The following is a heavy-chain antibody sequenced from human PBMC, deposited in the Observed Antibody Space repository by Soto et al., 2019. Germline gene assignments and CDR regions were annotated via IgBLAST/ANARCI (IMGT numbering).Heavy chain of an antibody. V-gene: IGHV3-23*01. CDR3: AKGVSSSAWSASDN. J-gene: IGHJ4*02. CDR2: ISDSDNAT. D-gene: IGHD6-19*01. CDR1: GFTFSSYA. Sequence: EVQLLESGGGLVQPGGSLRLCCAASGFTFSSYAMTWVRQAPGKGLEWVSVISDSDNATYYADSVKGRFTISRDNSKNTLYLLFNSLRAEDTAVYYCAKGVSSSAWSASDNWGQGTLVTVSS.